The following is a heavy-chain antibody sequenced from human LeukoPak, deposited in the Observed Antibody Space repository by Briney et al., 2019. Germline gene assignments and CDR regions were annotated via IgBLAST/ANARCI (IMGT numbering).Heavy chain of an antibody. CDR3: AGDEDAVGYYFDY. Sequence: PGGSLRLSCAASGFTFSSYSMNWVRQAPGKGLDWVSYITSSSITIYYADSVKGRFTISRDNAKNSLYLQMNSLRDEDTAVYYCAGDEDAVGYYFDYWGQGTLVTVSS. CDR2: ITSSSITI. CDR1: GFTFSSYS. V-gene: IGHV3-48*02. D-gene: IGHD2-15*01. J-gene: IGHJ4*02.